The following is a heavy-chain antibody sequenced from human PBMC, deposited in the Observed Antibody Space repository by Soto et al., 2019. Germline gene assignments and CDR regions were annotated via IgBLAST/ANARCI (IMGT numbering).Heavy chain of an antibody. Sequence: EVQLVESGGGLVQPGGSLRLSCAASGFTFSSYAMHWVRQAPGKGLEYVSAISSYGGSTYYANSVKGRFTISRDNSTNTLYLQMGSLRAEDMAVYYCARDHDSSGYYYFDYWGQGTLVTVSS. J-gene: IGHJ4*02. CDR1: GFTFSSYA. CDR3: ARDHDSSGYYYFDY. D-gene: IGHD3-22*01. V-gene: IGHV3-64*01. CDR2: ISSYGGST.